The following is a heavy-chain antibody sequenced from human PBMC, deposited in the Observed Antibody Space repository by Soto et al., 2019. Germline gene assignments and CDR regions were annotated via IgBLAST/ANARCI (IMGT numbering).Heavy chain of an antibody. CDR2: IKHDGSET. CDR3: ARDFATHCSGSTCYPYAY. CDR1: GFTFNTFW. D-gene: IGHD2-15*01. V-gene: IGHV3-7*03. Sequence: VGSLRLSCAASGFTFNTFWMSWVRQSPGKGLEWVANIKHDGSETYYVDSVKGRFTISRDNAKNSLFLQMNTLRTEDTAVYYCARDFATHCSGSTCYPYAYWGQGALVTVPQ. J-gene: IGHJ4*02.